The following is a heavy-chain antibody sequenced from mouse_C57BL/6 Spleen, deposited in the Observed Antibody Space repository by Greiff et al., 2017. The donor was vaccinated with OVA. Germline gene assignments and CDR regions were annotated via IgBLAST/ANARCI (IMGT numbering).Heavy chain of an antibody. J-gene: IGHJ2*01. CDR3: ARSKGSTMVTYYFDY. V-gene: IGHV1-39*01. CDR2: INPNYGTT. Sequence: VQLKESGPELVKPGASVKISCKASGYSFTDYNMNWVKQSNGKSLEWIGVINPNYGTTSYNQKFKGKATLTVDQSSSTAYMQLNSLTSEDSAVYYCARSKGSTMVTYYFDYWGQGTTLTVSS. D-gene: IGHD2-2*01. CDR1: GYSFTDYN.